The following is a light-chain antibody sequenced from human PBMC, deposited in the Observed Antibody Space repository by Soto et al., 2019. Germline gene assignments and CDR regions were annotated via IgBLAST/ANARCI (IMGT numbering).Light chain of an antibody. J-gene: IGKJ3*01. CDR2: WAS. CDR1: QSVLYSSNNHNY. V-gene: IGKV4-1*01. CDR3: QQYYTTPFT. Sequence: DIVMTQSPDSLAVSLGERATIYCKSSQSVLYSSNNHNYLAWYQQKAGQPPKLLIYWASTRQSGVPDRFSGSGSGTDFILTISSLQAEDVAVYYCQQYYTTPFTFGPGTKVDIK.